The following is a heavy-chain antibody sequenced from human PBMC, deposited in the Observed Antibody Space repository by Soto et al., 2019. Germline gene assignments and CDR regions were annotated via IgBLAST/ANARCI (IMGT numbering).Heavy chain of an antibody. V-gene: IGHV1-2*04. D-gene: IGHD6-25*01. CDR1: GYTFTSYG. Sequence: VASVKVSCKASGYTFTSYGISWVRQAPGQGLEWMGWTNPNSGGTNYAQKFRGWVTMTRDTSISTAYMELSRLKSDDTAVYYCARDRGSGDAFDIWGQGTMVTVSS. J-gene: IGHJ3*02. CDR3: ARDRGSGDAFDI. CDR2: TNPNSGGT.